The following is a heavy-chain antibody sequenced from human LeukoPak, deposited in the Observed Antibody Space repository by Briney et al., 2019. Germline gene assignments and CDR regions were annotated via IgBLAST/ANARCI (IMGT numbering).Heavy chain of an antibody. CDR3: ASPTGSSGWGQFDY. J-gene: IGHJ4*02. CDR1: GYTFTGYY. Sequence: ASVKVSCKASGYTFTGYYMHWVRQAPGQGREWMGWINPNSGGTNYAQKFQGRVTMTRDTSISTAYMELSRLRSDDTAVYYCASPTGSSGWGQFDYWGQGTLVTVSS. D-gene: IGHD6-19*01. V-gene: IGHV1-2*02. CDR2: INPNSGGT.